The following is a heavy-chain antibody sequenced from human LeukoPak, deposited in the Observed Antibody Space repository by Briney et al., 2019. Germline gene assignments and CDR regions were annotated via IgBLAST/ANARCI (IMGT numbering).Heavy chain of an antibody. CDR1: GGSPSDYF. Sequence: PEALSLTCALYGGSPSDYFWSWIRQPPGKGLEWVGEINHDRGTNYNPSLKSRVTISADTSKNRISMKPTSVMAADTAVYYCARLRGFGADYYYYCMDVWGKGTTVTVSS. CDR2: INHDRGT. V-gene: IGHV4-34*01. J-gene: IGHJ6*03. CDR3: ARLRGFGADYYYYCMDV. D-gene: IGHD3-10*01.